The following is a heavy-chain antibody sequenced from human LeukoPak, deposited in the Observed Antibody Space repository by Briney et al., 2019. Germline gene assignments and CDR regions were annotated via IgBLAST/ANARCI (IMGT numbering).Heavy chain of an antibody. V-gene: IGHV3-21*01. CDR2: IGFSASQK. CDR3: ARGRDYSASATFGEEDAFDV. CDR1: EFIFSHYL. Sequence: PGGSLRLSCAASEFIFSHYLMNWVRQAPGKGLEWVAAIGFSASQKYYAESLKVRFTISRDNAENSLYLQMISLTVEDTAVYYCARGRDYSASATFGEEDAFDVWGQGTVVTVSS. D-gene: IGHD3-10*01. J-gene: IGHJ3*01.